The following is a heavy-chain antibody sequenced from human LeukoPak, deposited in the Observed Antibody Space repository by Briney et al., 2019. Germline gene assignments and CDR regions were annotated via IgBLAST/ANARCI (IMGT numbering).Heavy chain of an antibody. CDR1: GYSISSGYY. V-gene: IGHV4-38-2*02. J-gene: IGHJ4*02. Sequence: ETLSLTCTVSGYSISSGYYWGWIRQPPGKGLEWIGTIYHSGSTYYNPSLKRRITISVDTSKNQFSLNLNSVTAADTAVYYCTRHQGAGGSGVDYWGQGTLVTVSS. CDR2: IYHSGST. CDR3: TRHQGAGGSGVDY. D-gene: IGHD2-15*01.